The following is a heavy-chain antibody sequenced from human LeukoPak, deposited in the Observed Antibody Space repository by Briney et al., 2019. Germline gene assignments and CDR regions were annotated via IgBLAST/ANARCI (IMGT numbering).Heavy chain of an antibody. CDR1: GYSLTELA. CDR2: FDPEDGET. D-gene: IGHD5-12*01. CDR3: ARDGSGYDLAAFDI. Sequence: ASVKVSCKVSGYSLTELAMHWVRQAPGKGLEWMGFFDPEDGETIYAQKFRGRVTITADKSTSTAYMELSSLRSEDTAVYYCARDGSGYDLAAFDIWGQGTMVTVSS. V-gene: IGHV1-24*01. J-gene: IGHJ3*02.